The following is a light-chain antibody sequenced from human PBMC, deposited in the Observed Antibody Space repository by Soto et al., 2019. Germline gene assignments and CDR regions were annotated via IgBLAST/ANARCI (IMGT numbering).Light chain of an antibody. CDR1: NSNIGSSY. CDR3: GTWDSTLSAGV. CDR2: END. Sequence: QSVLTQPPSVSAAPGQKVSLFCSGTNSNIGSSYVAWYQQLPGTAPRLLIYENDKRPSGVPDRFSGSKSGTSATLGITGLQTGDEADYYYGTWDSTLSAGVFGGGTKVTVL. V-gene: IGLV1-51*02. J-gene: IGLJ3*02.